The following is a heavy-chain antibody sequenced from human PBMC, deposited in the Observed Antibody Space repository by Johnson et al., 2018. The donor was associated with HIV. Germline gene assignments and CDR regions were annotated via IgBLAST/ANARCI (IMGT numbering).Heavy chain of an antibody. V-gene: IGHV3-11*01. D-gene: IGHD3-22*01. CDR2: ISCSGLTM. CDR1: GFIFSDSY. CDR3: ARDISSGYHAFDI. J-gene: IGHJ3*02. Sequence: VQLVESGGGVVQPGRSLRLSCAASGFIFSDSYMSWIRQAPGKGLEWVSYISCSGLTMYYADSLKGRFTISRDNAKNSLYLQMNSLRAEDTALYYCARDISSGYHAFDIWGQGTMVTVSS.